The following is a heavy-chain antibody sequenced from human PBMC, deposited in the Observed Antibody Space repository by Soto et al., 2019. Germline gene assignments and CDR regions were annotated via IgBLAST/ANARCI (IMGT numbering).Heavy chain of an antibody. V-gene: IGHV1-18*01. Sequence: GASVKVSCKASGYTFTSYGISWVRQAPGQGLEWMGWISAYNGNTNYAQKLQGRVTMTTDTSTSTAYMELRSLRSDDTAVYYCARDRRRSRRGLWVGDDYYYYGMDVWGQGTTVTVSS. D-gene: IGHD2-21*01. CDR2: ISAYNGNT. CDR1: GYTFTSYG. CDR3: ARDRRRSRRGLWVGDDYYYYGMDV. J-gene: IGHJ6*02.